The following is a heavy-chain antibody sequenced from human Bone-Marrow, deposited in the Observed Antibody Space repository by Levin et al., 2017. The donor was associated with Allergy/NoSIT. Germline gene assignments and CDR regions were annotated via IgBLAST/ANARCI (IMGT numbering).Heavy chain of an antibody. D-gene: IGHD2-2*01. CDR2: INPSGGST. V-gene: IGHV1-46*01. J-gene: IGHJ6*02. Sequence: GESLKISCKASGYTFTSYYMHWVRQAPGQGLEWMGIINPSGGSTSYAQKFQGRVTMTRDTSTSTVYMELSSLRSEDTAVYYCARDHRLGTSCCYYGMDVWGQGTTVTVSS. CDR3: ARDHRLGTSCCYYGMDV. CDR1: GYTFTSYY.